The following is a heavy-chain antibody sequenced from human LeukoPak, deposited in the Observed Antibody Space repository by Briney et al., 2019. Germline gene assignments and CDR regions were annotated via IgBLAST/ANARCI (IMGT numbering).Heavy chain of an antibody. J-gene: IGHJ4*02. Sequence: SETLSLTCTVSGGSISSGSYYWSWIRQPAGKGLEWIGRIYTSGSTNYNPSLKSRVTISVDTSENQFSLKLSSVTAADTAVYYCARAFIAAAGPFDYWGQGTLVTVSS. D-gene: IGHD6-13*01. CDR3: ARAFIAAAGPFDY. V-gene: IGHV4-61*02. CDR1: GGSISSGSYY. CDR2: IYTSGST.